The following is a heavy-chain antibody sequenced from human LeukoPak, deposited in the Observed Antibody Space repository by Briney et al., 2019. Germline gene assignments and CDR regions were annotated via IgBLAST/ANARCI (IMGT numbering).Heavy chain of an antibody. Sequence: PGGSLRLSCEASRFTFSRYGMSWVRQAPGKGLEWVSAISGSGGSTYYADSVKGRFTISRDNSKNTLYLQMNSLRAEDTAVYYCAKDSRGYSSGWYRFDYWGQGTLVTVSS. J-gene: IGHJ4*02. CDR3: AKDSRGYSSGWYRFDY. D-gene: IGHD6-19*01. V-gene: IGHV3-23*01. CDR1: RFTFSRYG. CDR2: ISGSGGST.